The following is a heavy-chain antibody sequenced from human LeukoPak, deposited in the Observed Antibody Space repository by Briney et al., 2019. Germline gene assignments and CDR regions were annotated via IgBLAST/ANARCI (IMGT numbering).Heavy chain of an antibody. J-gene: IGHJ5*02. V-gene: IGHV3-30*09. D-gene: IGHD2-2*01. Sequence: RRSLRVSCAASGFSSSSYAMHWVRQAPGKGLEWVAVISYEGSNKYYADPGKGRFAISKDKSKNTGYLPNDSLRAEDTAVFFCAPKQLLSPSDCFAPWGGGTLVTVSS. CDR1: GFSSSSYA. CDR3: APKQLLSPSDCFAP. CDR2: ISYEGSNK.